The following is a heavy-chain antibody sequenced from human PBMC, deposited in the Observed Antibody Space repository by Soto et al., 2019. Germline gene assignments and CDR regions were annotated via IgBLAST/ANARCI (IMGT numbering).Heavy chain of an antibody. V-gene: IGHV4-31*03. CDR1: GGSISSGGYY. D-gene: IGHD3-22*01. J-gene: IGHJ4*02. CDR3: ARGGGYQGTYFDY. Sequence: SETLSLTCTVSGGSISSGGYYWSWIRQHPGKGLEWIGYIYYSGSTYYNPSLKSRVTISVDTSKNQFSLNLNSVTAADTAVYFCARGGGYQGTYFDYWGQGILVTVSS. CDR2: IYYSGST.